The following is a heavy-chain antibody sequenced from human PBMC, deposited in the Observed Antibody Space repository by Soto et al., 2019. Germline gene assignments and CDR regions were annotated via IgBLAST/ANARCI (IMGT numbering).Heavy chain of an antibody. CDR3: AGGDPLNYHGSSGSLFDY. D-gene: IGHD3-22*01. J-gene: IGHJ4*02. V-gene: IGHV4-34*01. CDR2: IHHSGST. CDR1: GDSFSDYY. Sequence: LSETLSLTCTVYGDSFSDYYWSWIRQPPGKGLEWIGEIHHSGSTNYNPSLKSRVTISVDTSKNQVSLKVTSVTAADTGVYYCAGGDPLNYHGSSGSLFDYWGQGTVVTVSS.